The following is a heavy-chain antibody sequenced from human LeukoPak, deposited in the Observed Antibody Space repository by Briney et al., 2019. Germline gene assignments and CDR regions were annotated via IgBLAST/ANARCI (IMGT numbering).Heavy chain of an antibody. J-gene: IGHJ4*02. Sequence: GGSLRLSCAASGFTFSSYSMNWVRQAPGRGLEWVPSISSNSAYIYYADSVKGRFTISRDNAKNSLYLQMNSLRAEDTAVYYCARDGSMISIAVSGQDYWGQGTLVTVSS. CDR2: ISSNSAYI. CDR3: ARDGSMISIAVSGQDY. D-gene: IGHD6-19*01. CDR1: GFTFSSYS. V-gene: IGHV3-21*01.